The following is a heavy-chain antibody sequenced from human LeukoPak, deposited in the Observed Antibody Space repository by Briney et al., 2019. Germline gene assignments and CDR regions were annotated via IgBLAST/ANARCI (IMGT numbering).Heavy chain of an antibody. CDR2: IYSSESI. CDR3: ARDPEGRYYYYGMDV. Sequence: PSETLSLTCSISGGSMSGYYWSWIRQPAGKGLEWIGRIYSSESINYSPSLKSRVPISVDTSKNQFSLKLSSVTAADTAVYYCARDPEGRYYYYGMDVWGQGTTVTVSS. D-gene: IGHD3-10*01. V-gene: IGHV4-4*07. J-gene: IGHJ6*02. CDR1: GGSMSGYY.